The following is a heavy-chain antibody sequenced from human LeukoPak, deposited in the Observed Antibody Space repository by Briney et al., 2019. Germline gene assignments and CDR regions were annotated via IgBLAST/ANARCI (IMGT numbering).Heavy chain of an antibody. J-gene: IGHJ5*02. V-gene: IGHV3-23*01. Sequence: GGSLRLSCAASGFTFSSYAMSWVRRAPGKGLEWVSAISGSGGSTYYADSVKGRFTISRDNSKNTLYLQMNSLRAEDTAVYYCAKDRRGYSGYDYPSVTWGQGTLVTVSS. CDR2: ISGSGGST. CDR3: AKDRRGYSGYDYPSVT. CDR1: GFTFSSYA. D-gene: IGHD5-12*01.